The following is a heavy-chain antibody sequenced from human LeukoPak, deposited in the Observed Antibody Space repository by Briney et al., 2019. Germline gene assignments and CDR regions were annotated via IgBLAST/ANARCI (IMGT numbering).Heavy chain of an antibody. Sequence: GGSLRLSCAASGFTFSSFWMNWVRQAPGRGLEWVAVISYDGSNKYYADSVKGRFTISRDNAKNSLYLQMNSLRAEDTAVYYCTRVLYSSGWYGDHYWGQGTLVTVSS. CDR2: ISYDGSNK. CDR3: TRVLYSSGWYGDHY. D-gene: IGHD6-19*01. CDR1: GFTFSSFW. V-gene: IGHV3-30-3*01. J-gene: IGHJ4*02.